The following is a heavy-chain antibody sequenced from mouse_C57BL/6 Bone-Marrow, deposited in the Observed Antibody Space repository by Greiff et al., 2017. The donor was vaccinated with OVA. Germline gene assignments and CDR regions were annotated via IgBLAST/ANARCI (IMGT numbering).Heavy chain of an antibody. Sequence: EVQLQQPGPELVKPGASVKMSCKASGYSFTSYCMNWVKQSPGKGLEWIGEINPSNGGTTYNQQFKAKATLTVDKSSSTAYMQLKSLTSEDSAVDYGARGGTSPLAYWGQVTLVTVAA. D-gene: IGHD3-3*01. CDR1: GYSFTSYC. J-gene: IGHJ3*01. CDR2: INPSNGGT. CDR3: ARGGTSPLAY. V-gene: IGHV1-42*01.